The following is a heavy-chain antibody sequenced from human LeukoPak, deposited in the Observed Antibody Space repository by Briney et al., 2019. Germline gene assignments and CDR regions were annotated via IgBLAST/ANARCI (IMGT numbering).Heavy chain of an antibody. D-gene: IGHD2-2*02. CDR2: FGGSDDST. J-gene: IGHJ4*02. CDR1: GFTFSSYA. Sequence: GGSLRLSCAASGFTFSSYAMTWFRKPPGKGLGWVSTFGGSDDSTYYADSVKGRFTISRDNSKDTLYLQMSSLRVEDTAVYYCAKGSRTSSYTGADFWGQGTLVTVSS. V-gene: IGHV3-23*01. CDR3: AKGSRTSSYTGADF.